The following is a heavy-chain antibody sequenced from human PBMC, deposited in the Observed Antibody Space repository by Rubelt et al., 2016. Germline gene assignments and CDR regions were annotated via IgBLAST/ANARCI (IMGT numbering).Heavy chain of an antibody. D-gene: IGHD3-22*01. CDR2: ISSNSNTI. Sequence: EVQLVESGGGLVQPGGSLRLSCAASGFIFSSYNMNWVRQAPGKGLEWVSYISSNSNTIYYADSVKGRFTISRDNAKNSLYLQMNSLRAEDTAVYYCATRRSDYYDSSALDYWGQGTLVTVSS. J-gene: IGHJ4*02. CDR3: ATRRSDYYDSSALDY. CDR1: GFIFSSYN. V-gene: IGHV3-48*04.